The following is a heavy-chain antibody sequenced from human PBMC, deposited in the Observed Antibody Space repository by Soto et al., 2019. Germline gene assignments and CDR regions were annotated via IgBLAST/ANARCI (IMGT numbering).Heavy chain of an antibody. D-gene: IGHD5-12*01. CDR2: ISSSSSTI. V-gene: IGHV3-48*01. CDR1: GFTFSSYS. J-gene: IGHJ6*03. Sequence: GGSLRLSCAASGFTFSSYSMNWVRQAPGKGLEWVSYISSSSSTIYYADSVKGRFTISRDNAKNSLYLQMNSLRAEDTAVYYCARDTSLSIVSTMGKYYYYYYMDFWGQGSTVPVSS. CDR3: ARDTSLSIVSTMGKYYYYYYMDF.